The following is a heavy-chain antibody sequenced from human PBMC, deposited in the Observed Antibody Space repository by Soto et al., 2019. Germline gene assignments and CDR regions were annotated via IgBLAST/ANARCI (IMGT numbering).Heavy chain of an antibody. CDR1: GGSISSYY. D-gene: IGHD2-15*01. V-gene: IGHV4-59*12. Sequence: PSETLSLTCTVSGGSISSYYWSWIRQPPGKRLEWIGYIYYSGSTNYNPSLKSRVTISVDTSKNQFSLKLSSVTAADTAVYYCARERDSNADVWGQGTTVTVSS. J-gene: IGHJ6*02. CDR3: ARERDSNADV. CDR2: IYYSGST.